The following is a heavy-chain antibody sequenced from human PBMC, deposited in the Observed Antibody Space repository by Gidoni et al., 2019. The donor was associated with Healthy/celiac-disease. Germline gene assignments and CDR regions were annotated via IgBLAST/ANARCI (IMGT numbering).Heavy chain of an antibody. Sequence: EVQLVESGGGLVKPGRSLRLSCTASGFTFGDYAMSWFRQAPGKGLEWVGFIRSKAYGGTTEYAASVKGRFTISRDDSKSIAYLQMNSLKTEDTAVYYCSRENIVVVPAAPYYYMDVWGKGTTVTVSS. CDR2: IRSKAYGGTT. D-gene: IGHD2-2*01. J-gene: IGHJ6*03. V-gene: IGHV3-49*05. CDR3: SRENIVVVPAAPYYYMDV. CDR1: GFTFGDYA.